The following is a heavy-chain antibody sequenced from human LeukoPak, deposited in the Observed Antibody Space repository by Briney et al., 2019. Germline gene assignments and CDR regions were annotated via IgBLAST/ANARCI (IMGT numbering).Heavy chain of an antibody. J-gene: IGHJ4*02. CDR2: IYYSGST. V-gene: IGHV4-59*01. D-gene: IGHD3-10*01. Sequence: PSETLSLTCAVYGESFSGYYWSWIRQPPGKGLEWIGYIYYSGSTNYNPSLKSRVTISVDTSKNQFSLKLSSVTAADTAVYYCARHDYYGSGSYDYWGQGTLVTVSS. CDR1: GESFSGYY. CDR3: ARHDYYGSGSYDY.